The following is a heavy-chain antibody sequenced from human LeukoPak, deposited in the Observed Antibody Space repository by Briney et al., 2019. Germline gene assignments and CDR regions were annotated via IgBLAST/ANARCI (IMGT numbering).Heavy chain of an antibody. CDR1: GYTLTELS. CDR2: FDPEDGET. D-gene: IGHD6-6*01. V-gene: IGHV1-24*01. J-gene: IGHJ6*02. CDR3: AALYSSYYYYGMDV. Sequence: GASVKVSCKVSGYTLTELSMHWVRQAPGKGLEWMGGFDPEDGETIYAQKFQGRVTMTEDTSTDTAYMELSSLRSEDTAVYYCAALYSSYYYYGMDVWGQGTTVTASS.